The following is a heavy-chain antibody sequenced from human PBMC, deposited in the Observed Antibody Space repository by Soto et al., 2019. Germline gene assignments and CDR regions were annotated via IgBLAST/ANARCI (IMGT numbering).Heavy chain of an antibody. CDR1: GFTFRSYD. CDR2: ISGSGDRT. CDR3: AKSPYVGNPGGFHY. Sequence: GGSLRLSCAASGFTFRSYDTSWVRQAPGKGLEWVSVISGSGDRTEYAASVKGRFTISRDISKNTLDLQMTSLRVEDTAVYYCAKSPYVGNPGGFHYWGQGTLVTVSS. D-gene: IGHD3-16*01. J-gene: IGHJ4*02. V-gene: IGHV3-23*01.